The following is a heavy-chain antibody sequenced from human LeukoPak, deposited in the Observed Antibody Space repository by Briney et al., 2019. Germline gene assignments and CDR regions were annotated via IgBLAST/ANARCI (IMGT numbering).Heavy chain of an antibody. CDR1: GFTFSTYG. V-gene: IGHV3-30*03. Sequence: PGTSLRLSCAASGFTFSTYGMHWVRQAPGKGLEWVALITYDGYYKYYSDSVEGRFTISSDTSKNTLSLQMNSLRAEDTAVYYCARDLSPVVRASPMGYWGQGTLVTVSS. D-gene: IGHD3-10*01. J-gene: IGHJ4*02. CDR3: ARDLSPVVRASPMGY. CDR2: ITYDGYYK.